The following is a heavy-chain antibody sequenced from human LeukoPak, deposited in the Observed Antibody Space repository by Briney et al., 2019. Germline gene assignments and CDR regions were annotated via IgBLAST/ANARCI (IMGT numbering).Heavy chain of an antibody. V-gene: IGHV3-30*03. CDR1: GFTFSSYG. Sequence: GGSLRLSCAASGFTFSSYGMHWVRQAPGKGLEWVAVISYDGSNKYYADSVKGRFTISRDNSKNTLYLQMNSLRAEDTAVYYCARGDYYGSGSYYLRPNDYWGQGTLVTVSS. CDR2: ISYDGSNK. J-gene: IGHJ4*02. CDR3: ARGDYYGSGSYYLRPNDY. D-gene: IGHD3-10*01.